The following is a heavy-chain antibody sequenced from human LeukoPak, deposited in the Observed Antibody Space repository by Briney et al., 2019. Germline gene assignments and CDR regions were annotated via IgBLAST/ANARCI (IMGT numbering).Heavy chain of an antibody. V-gene: IGHV3-7*03. CDR3: AKVYCSSTSCPYYYYYGMDV. J-gene: IGHJ6*02. D-gene: IGHD2-2*01. Sequence: SGGSLRLSCAASGFTFSSYWMSWVRQAPGKGLEWVANIKQDGSEKYYVDSVKGRFTISRDNAKNSLYLQMNSLRAEDTAVYYCAKVYCSSTSCPYYYYYGMDVWGQGTTVTVSS. CDR2: IKQDGSEK. CDR1: GFTFSSYW.